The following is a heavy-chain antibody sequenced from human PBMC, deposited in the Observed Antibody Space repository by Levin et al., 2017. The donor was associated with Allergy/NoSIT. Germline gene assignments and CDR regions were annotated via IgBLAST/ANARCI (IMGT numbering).Heavy chain of an antibody. CDR2: ISPNNGHT. Sequence: GGSLRLSCKASGYTFRVYGIIWVRQAPGEGLEWLGWISPNNGHTKVSHKVQGRVTMTTYASTTTAYLDIRSLTSDDTAVYYCARDLGTGWYDNAFEIWGQGTLVSVSS. V-gene: IGHV1-18*01. D-gene: IGHD6-19*01. CDR1: GYTFRVYG. CDR3: ARDLGTGWYDNAFEI. J-gene: IGHJ3*02.